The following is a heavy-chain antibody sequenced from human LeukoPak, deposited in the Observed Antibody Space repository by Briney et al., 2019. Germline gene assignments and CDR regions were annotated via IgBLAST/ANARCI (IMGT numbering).Heavy chain of an antibody. D-gene: IGHD3-22*01. CDR3: APNYDSGFDP. CDR2: IRYDGSNK. V-gene: IGHV3-30*02. CDR1: GFAFSSYW. J-gene: IGHJ5*02. Sequence: GGSLRLSCVASGFAFSSYWMTWVRQAPGKGLEWVAFIRYDGSNKYYADSVKGRFTISRDNSKNTLYLQMNSLRAEDTAVYYCAPNYDSGFDPWGQGTLVTVSS.